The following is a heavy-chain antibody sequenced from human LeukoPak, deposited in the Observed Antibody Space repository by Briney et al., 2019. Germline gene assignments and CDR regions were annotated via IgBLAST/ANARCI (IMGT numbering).Heavy chain of an antibody. CDR3: VRTGSGWYGDY. Sequence: GGSLRLSCAASGFSFSAYAMYWVRQAPGKGPEWVALIRYDGINKYYGDSVKGRFTISRDNSKNMLYLQMNSLRAEDTAVYYCVRTGSGWYGDYWGQGARVTVSS. CDR1: GFSFSAYA. V-gene: IGHV3-30*02. J-gene: IGHJ4*02. D-gene: IGHD6-13*01. CDR2: IRYDGINK.